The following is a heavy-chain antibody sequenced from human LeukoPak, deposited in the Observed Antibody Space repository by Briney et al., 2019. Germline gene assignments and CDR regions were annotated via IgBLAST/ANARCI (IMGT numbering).Heavy chain of an antibody. CDR1: GGSFSGYY. D-gene: IGHD2-2*01. V-gene: IGHV4-34*01. Sequence: SETLSLTCAVYGGSFSGYYWSWIRQPPGKGLEWIREINHSGSTNYNPSLKSRVAISVDKSKNQSSLNLNSVTAADTAVYYCARAGQGYCTSASCYLSLDYWGQGTLVTVSS. CDR2: INHSGST. CDR3: ARAGQGYCTSASCYLSLDY. J-gene: IGHJ4*02.